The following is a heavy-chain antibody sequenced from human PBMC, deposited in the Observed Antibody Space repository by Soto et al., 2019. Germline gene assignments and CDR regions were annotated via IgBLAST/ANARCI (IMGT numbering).Heavy chain of an antibody. D-gene: IGHD6-19*01. J-gene: IGHJ4*02. CDR1: GGSVSSGSYY. CDR2: IYYSGST. CDR3: ARDDVAGKDYFDY. V-gene: IGHV4-61*01. Sequence: QVQLQESGPGLVKPSETLSLTCTVSGGSVSSGSYYWSWIRQPPGKGLEWIGYIYYSGSTNYNPSLRCRVTISVDTSKNQFSLKLSSVTAADTAVYYCARDDVAGKDYFDYWGQGTLVTVSS.